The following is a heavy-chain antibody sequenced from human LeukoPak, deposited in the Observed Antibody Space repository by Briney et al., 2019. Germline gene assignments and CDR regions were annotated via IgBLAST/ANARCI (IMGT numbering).Heavy chain of an antibody. CDR2: IRSDGSSK. V-gene: IGHV3-30*02. D-gene: IGHD4-17*01. J-gene: IGHJ4*02. CDR1: GFTFSSFG. CDR3: AKWSGDYPSYYLDY. Sequence: GRSLRLSCAASGFTFSSFGLHWVRQPPGKGLEWVALIRSDGSSKNYADSVKGRFTISRDTSKNTVHLQMNNLRAEATAVYYCAKWSGDYPSYYLDYWGQGTLVTVSS.